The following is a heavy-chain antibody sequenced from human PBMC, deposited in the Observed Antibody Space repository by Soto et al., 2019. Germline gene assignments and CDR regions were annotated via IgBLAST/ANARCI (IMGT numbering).Heavy chain of an antibody. CDR3: AKVIVVAHDAFDI. V-gene: IGHV3-30*18. CDR1: GFTFSSYG. D-gene: IGHD3-22*01. Sequence: GGSLRLSCAASGFTFSSYGMHWVRQAPGKGLEWVAVISYDGSNKYYADSVKGRFTISRDNSKNTLYLQMNSLRAEDTAVYYCAKVIVVAHDAFDIWGQGTMVTVS. CDR2: ISYDGSNK. J-gene: IGHJ3*02.